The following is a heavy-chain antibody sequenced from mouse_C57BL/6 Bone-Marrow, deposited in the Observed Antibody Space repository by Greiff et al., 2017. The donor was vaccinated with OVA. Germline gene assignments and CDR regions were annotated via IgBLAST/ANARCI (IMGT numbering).Heavy chain of an antibody. CDR3: AREGVLPWYFDV. CDR2: ISYDGSN. V-gene: IGHV3-6*01. CDR1: GYSITSVYY. D-gene: IGHD2-14*01. Sequence: EVKLVESGPGLVKPSQSLSLTCSVTGYSITSVYYWNWIRQFPGNKLEWMGYISYDGSNNYNPSLKNRISITRDTSKNQFFLKLNSVTTEDTATYYCAREGVLPWYFDVWGTGTTVTVSS. J-gene: IGHJ1*03.